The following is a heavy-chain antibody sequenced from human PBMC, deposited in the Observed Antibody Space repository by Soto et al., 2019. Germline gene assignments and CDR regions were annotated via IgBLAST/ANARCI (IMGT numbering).Heavy chain of an antibody. D-gene: IGHD6-6*01. Sequence: SVKVSCKASGGTFSSYAISWVRQAPGQGLEWMGGIIPIFGTANYAQKFQGRVTITADESTSTAYMELSSLRSEDTAVYYYAREWSSSYYYYYGMDVWGQGTTVTVS. CDR1: GGTFSSYA. CDR2: IIPIFGTA. J-gene: IGHJ6*02. V-gene: IGHV1-69*13. CDR3: AREWSSSYYYYYGMDV.